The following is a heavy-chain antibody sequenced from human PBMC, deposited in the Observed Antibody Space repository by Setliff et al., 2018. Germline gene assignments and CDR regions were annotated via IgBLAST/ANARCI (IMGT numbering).Heavy chain of an antibody. CDR3: ARDPLTTNRRRAFDI. CDR1: GGSISSGGYY. D-gene: IGHD4-17*01. V-gene: IGHV4-31*03. J-gene: IGHJ3*02. CDR2: IYYSGST. Sequence: SETLSLTCTVSGGSISSGGYYWSWIRQHPWKGLEWIGYIYYSGSTYYNPSLKSRVTISVDTSKNQFSLKLSSVTAADTAVYYCARDPLTTNRRRAFDIWGQGTMVTV.